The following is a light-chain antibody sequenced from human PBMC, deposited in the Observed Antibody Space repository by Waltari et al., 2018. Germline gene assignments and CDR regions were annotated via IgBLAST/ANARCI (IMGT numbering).Light chain of an antibody. J-gene: IGKJ1*01. Sequence: EMVLTQPRGALSLFPGERSTLSFRASQGVSKYLAWYQQKPGQAPRLLIYDASPRATGIPDMDSGSGWGTDFSLTISRLEPEEFAVYYCQKYGTLPATFGQGTKVQMK. CDR3: QKYGTLPAT. V-gene: IGKV3-20*01. CDR2: DAS. CDR1: QGVSKY.